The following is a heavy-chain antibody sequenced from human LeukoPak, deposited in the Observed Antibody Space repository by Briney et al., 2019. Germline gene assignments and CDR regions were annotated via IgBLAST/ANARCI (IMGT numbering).Heavy chain of an antibody. CDR3: TRTRGRSRLIAHRFDR. J-gene: IGHJ5*02. CDR1: GDSVSSNIAA. D-gene: IGHD3-16*01. V-gene: IGHV6-1*01. Sequence: SQTLSLTCAISGDSVSSNIAAWNWLRQSPSRGLEWLGRTYYRSKLYNDYAVSVKSRITNNPDTSKNQFSLQLNSVTPEDTAGYYCTRTRGRSRLIAHRFDRGGQGTLVTVS. CDR2: TYYRSKLYN.